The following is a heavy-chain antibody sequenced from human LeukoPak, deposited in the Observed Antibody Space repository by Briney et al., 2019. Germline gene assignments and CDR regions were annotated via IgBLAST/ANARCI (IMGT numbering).Heavy chain of an antibody. D-gene: IGHD1-26*01. V-gene: IGHV4-59*01. Sequence: SETLSLTCTVSGGSISSYYWSWIRQPAGKGLEWIGYIYYSGSTNYNPSLKSRVTISVDTSKNQFSLKLSSVTAADTAVYYCARDRRGSYDYYYMDVWGKGTTVTVSS. J-gene: IGHJ6*03. CDR2: IYYSGST. CDR1: GGSISSYY. CDR3: ARDRRGSYDYYYMDV.